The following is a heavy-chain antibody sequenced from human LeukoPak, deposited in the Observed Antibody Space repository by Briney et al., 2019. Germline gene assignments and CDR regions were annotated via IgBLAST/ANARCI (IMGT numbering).Heavy chain of an antibody. Sequence: PLETLSLTLTVSGGSISSSSYYWGWIRQPPEKGLEWIGSIYHSGSTNYNPSLKSGVTISVDKSKNQFSLKLSSVTAADTAVYYCARVGYERRMDYWGQGTLVTVSS. D-gene: IGHD1-1*01. J-gene: IGHJ4*02. CDR1: GGSISSSSYY. CDR2: IYHSGST. V-gene: IGHV4-39*07. CDR3: ARVGYERRMDY.